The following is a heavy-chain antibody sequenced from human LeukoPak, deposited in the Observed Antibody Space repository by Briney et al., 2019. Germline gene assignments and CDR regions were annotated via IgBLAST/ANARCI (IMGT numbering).Heavy chain of an antibody. D-gene: IGHD2-21*02. V-gene: IGHV4-34*01. J-gene: IGHJ4*02. Sequence: SETLSLTCAVYGGSLSGYYWSWIRQPPGKGLEWIGEINHSGSTNYNPSLKSRVTISVDTSKNQFSLKLSSVTAADTAVYYCARGLVTAIRQRSYYFDYWGQGTLVTVSS. CDR2: INHSGST. CDR3: ARGLVTAIRQRSYYFDY. CDR1: GGSLSGYY.